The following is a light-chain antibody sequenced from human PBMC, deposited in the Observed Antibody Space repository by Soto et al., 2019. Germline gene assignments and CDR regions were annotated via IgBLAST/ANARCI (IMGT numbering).Light chain of an antibody. CDR1: SGSASTTYY. J-gene: IGLJ2*01. CDR3: MLYMGGGLVV. CDR2: STN. Sequence: QAVVTQEPSFSVSPGGTVTLTCGLTSGSASTTYYPSWYQQTPGQAPRTLIYSTNIRSSGVPDRFSGSILGNKAALTITGAQADDESDYHCMLYMGGGLVVFGGGTKVTVL. V-gene: IGLV8-61*01.